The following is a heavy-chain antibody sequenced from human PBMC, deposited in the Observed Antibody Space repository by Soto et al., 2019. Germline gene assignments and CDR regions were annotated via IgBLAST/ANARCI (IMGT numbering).Heavy chain of an antibody. CDR3: ARGVTVFGLVSRFWFDP. V-gene: IGHV4-30-4*01. D-gene: IGHD3-3*01. CDR2: IYNSGIT. CDR1: GGSISSGDYS. Sequence: PSETLSLTCTVSGGSISSGDYSCSWVRQSPGKGLEWIGHIYNSGITYYNPSLKSRVVISIDTSRNQFSLRLNSLTAADRAVYFCARGVTVFGLVSRFWFDPWGQGTVVTVS. J-gene: IGHJ5*02.